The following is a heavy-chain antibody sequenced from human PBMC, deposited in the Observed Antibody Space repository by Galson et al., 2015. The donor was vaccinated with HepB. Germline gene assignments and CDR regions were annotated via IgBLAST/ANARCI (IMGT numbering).Heavy chain of an antibody. Sequence: SVKVSCKASGYTFTGYYMHWVRQAPGQGLEWMGRINPNSGGTNHAQKFQGRVTMSRDTSISTAYMELSRLRSDDTAVYYCARSGDGYKTPLEYWYFDLWGRGTLVTVSS. V-gene: IGHV1-2*06. CDR3: ARSGDGYKTPLEYWYFDL. CDR2: INPNSGGT. D-gene: IGHD5-24*01. CDR1: GYTFTGYY. J-gene: IGHJ2*01.